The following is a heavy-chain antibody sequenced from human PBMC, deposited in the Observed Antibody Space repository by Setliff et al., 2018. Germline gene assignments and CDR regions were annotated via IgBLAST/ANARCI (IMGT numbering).Heavy chain of an antibody. CDR1: GITFSRFW. D-gene: IGHD3-10*01. J-gene: IGHJ6*02. CDR2: INPDGSEK. V-gene: IGHV3-7*01. CDR3: ARDGVFYAMDF. Sequence: GGSLRLSCAASGITFSRFWMNWVRQAPGKGLEWVANINPDGSEKRYVDSVRGRFTISRDNAKNSLYLQMSSLRAEDSAVYYCARDGVFYAMDFWGQGTTVTVSS.